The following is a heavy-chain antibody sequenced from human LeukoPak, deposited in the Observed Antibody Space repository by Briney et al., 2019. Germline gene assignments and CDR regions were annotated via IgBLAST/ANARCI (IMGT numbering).Heavy chain of an antibody. J-gene: IGHJ6*02. CDR1: GYTFTSYY. D-gene: IGHD3-3*01. V-gene: IGHV1-46*01. CDR2: INPSGGST. Sequence: ASVTVSFTASGYTFTSYYMHWVRQAPGQGLEWMGIINPSGGSTSYAQKFQGRVTMTRDTSTSTVYMELSSLRSEDTAVYYCARDTIVTDYYYYGMDVWGQGTTVTVSS. CDR3: ARDTIVTDYYYYGMDV.